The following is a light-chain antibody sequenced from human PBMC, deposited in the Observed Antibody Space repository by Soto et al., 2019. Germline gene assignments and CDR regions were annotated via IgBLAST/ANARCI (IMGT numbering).Light chain of an antibody. CDR1: QDIRND. CDR3: LQDYSYPWT. CDR2: GAS. Sequence: AIQMTQSPSSLSASVGDRVTITCRASQDIRNDLGWYQQKPGRAPRVVVFGASTLHNGVTSRLSGSGFGTDFTLTISSLQPEDSATYYCLQDYSYPWTFGQGTKVEIK. V-gene: IGKV1-6*02. J-gene: IGKJ1*01.